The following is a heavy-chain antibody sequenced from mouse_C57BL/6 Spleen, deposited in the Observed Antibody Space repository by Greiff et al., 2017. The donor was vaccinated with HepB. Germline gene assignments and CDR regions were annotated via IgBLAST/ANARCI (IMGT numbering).Heavy chain of an antibody. D-gene: IGHD3-2*02. V-gene: IGHV5-17*01. CDR3: ARRGTAQATGAMDY. CDR2: ISSGSSTI. Sequence: EVQVVESGGGLVKPGGSLKLSCAASGFTFSDYGMHWVRQAPEKGLEWVAYISSGSSTIYYADTVKGRFTISRDNAKNTLFLQMTSLRSEDTARYYCARRGTAQATGAMDYWGQGTSVTVSS. J-gene: IGHJ4*01. CDR1: GFTFSDYG.